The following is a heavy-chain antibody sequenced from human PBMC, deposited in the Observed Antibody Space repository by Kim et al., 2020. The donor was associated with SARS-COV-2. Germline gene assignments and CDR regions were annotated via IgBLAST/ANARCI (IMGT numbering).Heavy chain of an antibody. V-gene: IGHV5-51*01. CDR2: T. Sequence: TRYSPSFQGQVTISADKSISTAYLQWSSLKASDTAMYYCARLDGGNSIDYWGQGTLVTVSS. J-gene: IGHJ4*02. D-gene: IGHD2-21*02. CDR3: ARLDGGNSIDY.